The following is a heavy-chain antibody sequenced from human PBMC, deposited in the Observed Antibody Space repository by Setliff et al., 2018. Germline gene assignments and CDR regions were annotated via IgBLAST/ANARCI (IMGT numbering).Heavy chain of an antibody. Sequence: SVKVSCKDSGGTGRREGISWVREAPGQGLEWMGGIIPMFGTNYAQKFQGRVTITADESTSTAYMELSSLGSEDTAVYYCAGGQPLVRKYYYYMDVWGKGTTVTVSS. CDR1: GGTGRREG. J-gene: IGHJ6*03. D-gene: IGHD3-10*01. CDR2: IIPMFGT. CDR3: AGGQPLVRKYYYYMDV. V-gene: IGHV1-69*13.